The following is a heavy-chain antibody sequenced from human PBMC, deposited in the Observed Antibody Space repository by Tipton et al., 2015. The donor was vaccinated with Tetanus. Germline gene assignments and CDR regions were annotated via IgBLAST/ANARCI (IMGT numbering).Heavy chain of an antibody. D-gene: IGHD5-12*01. CDR1: GVSVMSGDYF. CDR2: TQFSGGT. V-gene: IGHV4-31*03. CDR3: ARVGFGYSGYHFYGY. J-gene: IGHJ4*02. Sequence: TLSLTCTVSGVSVMSGDYFWSWVRHLPGKGLEAIGNTQFSGGTYYDPSLKSRATISIDMSKNQFSLKLTSVTAADTAVYYCARVGFGYSGYHFYGYWGQGTLVTVSS.